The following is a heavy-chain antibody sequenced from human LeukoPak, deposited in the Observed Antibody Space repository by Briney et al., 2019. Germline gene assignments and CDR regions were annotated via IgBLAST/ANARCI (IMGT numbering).Heavy chain of an antibody. J-gene: IGHJ5*02. V-gene: IGHV4-34*01. CDR2: INHSGST. D-gene: IGHD6-13*01. Sequence: LQTLSLTCAVYGESFSGYYWSWIRQPPGKGLKRIGEINHSGSTNYNPSLKSRVTITVDTSKNQFSLKLSSVTAADTAVHDRAIRTLAYSSSWYTGCSFDPWSQATVVTVSS. CDR3: AIRTLAYSSSWYTGCSFDP. CDR1: GESFSGYY.